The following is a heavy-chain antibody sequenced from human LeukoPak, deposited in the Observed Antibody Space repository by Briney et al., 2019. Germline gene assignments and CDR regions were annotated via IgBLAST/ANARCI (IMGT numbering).Heavy chain of an antibody. CDR2: ISSNGGST. V-gene: IGHV3-64*01. D-gene: IGHD1-26*01. CDR1: GFTFSSYA. Sequence: QPGGSLRLSCAASGFTFSSYAMHWVRQAPGKGLGYVSAISSNGGSTYYANSVKGRFTISRDNSKNTLYLQMGSLRAEDMAVYYCARVVSGSYGYWGQGTLVTVSS. J-gene: IGHJ4*02. CDR3: ARVVSGSYGY.